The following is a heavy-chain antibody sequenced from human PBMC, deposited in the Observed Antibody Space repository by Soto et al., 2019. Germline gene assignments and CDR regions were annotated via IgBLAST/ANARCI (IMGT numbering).Heavy chain of an antibody. D-gene: IGHD2-8*01. CDR1: GFTFSSYG. CDR3: AKYPGALIYAFDI. J-gene: IGHJ3*02. Sequence: GGSLRLSCAASGFTFSSYGMHWVRQGPGKGLEWVAVISYDGSHKYYADSVKGRFTISRDNSKNTLYLQMNSLRAEATAVYYCAKYPGALIYAFDIWGQGTMLTVSS. CDR2: ISYDGSHK. V-gene: IGHV3-30*18.